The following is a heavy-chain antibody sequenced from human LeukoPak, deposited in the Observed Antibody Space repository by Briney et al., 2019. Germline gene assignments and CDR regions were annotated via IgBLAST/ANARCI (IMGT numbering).Heavy chain of an antibody. CDR1: GYTFTSYG. J-gene: IGHJ4*02. D-gene: IGHD3-3*01. CDR2: ISAYNGNT. V-gene: IGHV1-18*01. Sequence: ASVKVSCKASGYTFTSYGIIWVRQAPGQGLEWMGWISAYNGNTNYAQKLQGRVTMTTDTSTSTAYMELRSLRSDDTAVYYCARAGPRFLEWFFFVVYWGQGTLVTVSS. CDR3: ARAGPRFLEWFFFVVY.